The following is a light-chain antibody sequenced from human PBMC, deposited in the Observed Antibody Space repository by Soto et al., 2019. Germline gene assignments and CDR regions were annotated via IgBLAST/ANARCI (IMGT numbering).Light chain of an antibody. Sequence: EIVMTQSPATLSVSPGERATLSCRASQSVNIYLAWYQQKPGQAPRLLIFGASSRATGIPARFSGSGSGTEINLTMSSLQTEEFAAYFCQQYDDWLRLTFGGGTKVEIK. V-gene: IGKV3D-15*01. CDR3: QQYDDWLRLT. J-gene: IGKJ4*01. CDR2: GAS. CDR1: QSVNIY.